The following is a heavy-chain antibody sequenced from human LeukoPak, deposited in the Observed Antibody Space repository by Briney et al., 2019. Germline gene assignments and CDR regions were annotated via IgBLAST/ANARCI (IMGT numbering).Heavy chain of an antibody. CDR1: GYTFTSYY. D-gene: IGHD3-3*01. J-gene: IGHJ4*02. CDR3: ARAPGGFWSGYYPYYFDY. V-gene: IGHV1-46*01. CDR2: INPSGGST. Sequence: ASVKVSCRASGYTFTSYYMYWVRQAPGQGLEWMGIINPSGGSTSYAQKFQGRVTMTRDTSTSTVYMELSSLRSEDTAVYYCARAPGGFWSGYYPYYFDYWGQGTLVTVSS.